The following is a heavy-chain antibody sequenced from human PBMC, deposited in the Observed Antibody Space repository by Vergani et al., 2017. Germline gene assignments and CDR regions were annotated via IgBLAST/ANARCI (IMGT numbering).Heavy chain of an antibody. CDR1: GDSISTSSYA. CDR3: ARHISVVRPSSMTAFDY. D-gene: IGHD2-21*01. CDR2: VFYGGRT. Sequence: QMQFQESGPGLVKPSETLSLSCTVSGDSISTSSYAWGWIRQPPGKTLEWIGTVFYGGRTSYNPSLKSRVTLSLDTSKKQISLHLTSVTAADTAVYYCARHISVVRPSSMTAFDYWGQGTLVTVSS. V-gene: IGHV4-39*01. J-gene: IGHJ4*02.